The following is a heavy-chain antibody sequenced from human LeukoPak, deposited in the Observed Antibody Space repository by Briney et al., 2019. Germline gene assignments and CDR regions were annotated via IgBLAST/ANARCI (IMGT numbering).Heavy chain of an antibody. CDR2: IYYSGST. Sequence: SETLSLTCTVPGGSISSSSYYWGRIRQPPGKGLEWIGSIYYSGSTYYNPSLKSRVTISVDTSKNQFSLKLSSVTAADTAVYYCARLTPPGYYDSSGYYQFDYWGQGTLVTVSS. J-gene: IGHJ4*02. CDR3: ARLTPPGYYDSSGYYQFDY. D-gene: IGHD3-22*01. V-gene: IGHV4-39*01. CDR1: GGSISSSSYY.